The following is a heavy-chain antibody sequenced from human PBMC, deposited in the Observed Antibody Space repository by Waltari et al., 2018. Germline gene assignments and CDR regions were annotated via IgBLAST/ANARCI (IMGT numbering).Heavy chain of an antibody. CDR3: GREWELLPSCGMDV. D-gene: IGHD1-26*01. CDR2: ISSSSDYT. CDR1: GFTFSSYS. Sequence: EVQLVESGGGLVKPGGSLRLSCAGSGFTFSSYSMNWVRQAPGKGLEWVSSISSSSDYTYDADSVKGRFTISKDNAKNSLYLLMNSLTAEDTAVYCWGREWELLPSCGMDVWGQGTTVTVSS. J-gene: IGHJ6*02. V-gene: IGHV3-21*01.